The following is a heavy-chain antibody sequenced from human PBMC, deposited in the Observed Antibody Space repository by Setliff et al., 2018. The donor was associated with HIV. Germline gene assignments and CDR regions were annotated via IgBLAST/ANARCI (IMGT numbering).Heavy chain of an antibody. CDR1: GGSFSGYY. J-gene: IGHJ4*02. D-gene: IGHD3-10*01. V-gene: IGHV4-34*01. CDR2: INHSGST. Sequence: SETLSLTCAVYGGSFSGYYWRWIRQPPGKGLEWIGEINHSGSTNYNPSLKSRITISVDTSKNQFSLKLTSVTAADMGVYYCASRRGIEFYFDIWGQGTPVTVSS. CDR3: ASRRGIEFYFDI.